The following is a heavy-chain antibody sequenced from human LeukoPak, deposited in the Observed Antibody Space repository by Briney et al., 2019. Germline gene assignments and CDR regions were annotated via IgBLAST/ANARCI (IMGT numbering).Heavy chain of an antibody. CDR3: ARMGAIAGASANPDH. J-gene: IGHJ4*02. V-gene: IGHV4-59*01. CDR2: IYYSGTT. D-gene: IGHD4/OR15-4a*01. CDR1: GGPISGYY. Sequence: PSETLSLTCTVSGGPISGYYWSWIRQPPGKGLEWIGYIYYSGTTSYNPSLNSRVTMSVDTSKNQFSLKLSSVTAADTAVYYCARMGAIAGASANPDHWGQGTLVTVSS.